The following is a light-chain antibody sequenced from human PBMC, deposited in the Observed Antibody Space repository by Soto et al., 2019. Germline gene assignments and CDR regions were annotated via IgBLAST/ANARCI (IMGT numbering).Light chain of an antibody. CDR3: QSYDSSLSGVV. CDR2: GNI. V-gene: IGLV1-40*01. Sequence: QSVLTQPPSVSGAPGQRVTISCTGSSSNIGAGYEVHWYQQLPGTAPKLLIYGNIYRPSGVPDRFSGSKSGPSVSLAITGLQAEDEADYHCQSYDSSLSGVVFGAGTKRTFL. J-gene: IGLJ2*01. CDR1: SSNIGAGYE.